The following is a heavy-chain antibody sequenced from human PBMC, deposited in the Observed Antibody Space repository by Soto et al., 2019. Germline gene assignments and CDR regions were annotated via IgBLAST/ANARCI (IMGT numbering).Heavy chain of an antibody. D-gene: IGHD3-10*01. J-gene: IGHJ5*02. V-gene: IGHV4-39*01. Sequence: SETLSLTCTVSGGSISSSSYYWGWIRQPPGKGLEWIGSIYYSGSTNYNPSLKSRVTISVDTSKNQFSLKLSSVTAADTAVYYCARQADGGWFDPWGQGTLVTVSS. CDR3: ARQADGGWFDP. CDR1: GGSISSSSYY. CDR2: IYYSGST.